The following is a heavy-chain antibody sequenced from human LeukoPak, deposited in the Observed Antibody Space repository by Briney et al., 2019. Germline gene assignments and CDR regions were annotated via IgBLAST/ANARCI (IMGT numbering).Heavy chain of an antibody. J-gene: IGHJ4*02. V-gene: IGHV4-39*01. CDR2: IYFSGSV. CDR3: ARFRGYNYGPSDY. Sequence: SSETLSLTCTVSGDSISSRGYYWGWIRQPPGKGLDWIGSIYFSGSVYYNPSLKSRVSISVDTSKDQFSLNLSFVTAADTAVYFCARFRGYNYGPSDYWGQGTLVTVSS. CDR1: GDSISSRGYY. D-gene: IGHD5-18*01.